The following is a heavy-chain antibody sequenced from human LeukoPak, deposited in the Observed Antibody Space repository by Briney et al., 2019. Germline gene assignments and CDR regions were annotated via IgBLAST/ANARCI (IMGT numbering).Heavy chain of an antibody. J-gene: IGHJ4*02. CDR1: GFTFSTYA. CDR2: ISYDGSNK. Sequence: PGGSLRLSCAAPGFTFSTYAMHWVRQAPGKGLEWVAVISYDGSNKYYADSVKGRFTISRDNSKNTLYLQMNSLRADDTAVYYCHDFWGSFDYWGQGTLVTVSS. V-gene: IGHV3-30-3*01. D-gene: IGHD3-3*01. CDR3: HDFWGSFDY.